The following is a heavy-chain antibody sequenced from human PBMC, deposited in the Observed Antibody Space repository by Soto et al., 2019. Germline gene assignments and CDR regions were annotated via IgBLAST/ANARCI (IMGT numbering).Heavy chain of an antibody. J-gene: IGHJ4*02. CDR1: GYTFTSYG. D-gene: IGHD3-22*01. CDR2: ISAYNGNT. Sequence: ASVKVSCKASGYTFTSYGISWVRQAPGQGLEWMGWISAYNGNTNYAQKLQGRVTMTTDTSTSTAYMELRSLRSDDTAVYYCARDRYDSSGYYPMFPDYWGQETLVTVSS. CDR3: ARDRYDSSGYYPMFPDY. V-gene: IGHV1-18*04.